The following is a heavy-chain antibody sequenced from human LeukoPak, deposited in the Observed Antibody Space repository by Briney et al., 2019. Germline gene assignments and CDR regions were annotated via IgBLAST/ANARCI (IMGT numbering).Heavy chain of an antibody. V-gene: IGHV4-59*01. J-gene: IGHJ4*02. CDR2: IYYSGST. D-gene: IGHD1-26*01. CDR1: GVSISSYY. Sequence: SETLSLTCTVSGVSISSYYWSWIRQPPGKGLEWIGYIYYSGSTNYNPSLKSRVTISVDTSKNQFSLKLSSVTAADTAVYFCARGGASSRYFGYWGQGTLVTVSS. CDR3: ARGGASSRYFGY.